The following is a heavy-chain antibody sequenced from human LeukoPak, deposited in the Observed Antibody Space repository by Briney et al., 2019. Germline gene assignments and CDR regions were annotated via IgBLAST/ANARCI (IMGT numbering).Heavy chain of an antibody. CDR1: GGSISSYY. V-gene: IGHV4-59*01. D-gene: IGHD3-10*02. CDR3: ARTGVRGEDWFDP. CDR2: IYYSGST. Sequence: KSSETLSLTCTVSGGSISSYYWSWIRQPPGKGLEWIGYIYYSGSTNYNPSLKSRVTISVDTSKNQFSLKLSSVTAADTAVYYCARTGVRGEDWFDPWGQGTLVTVSS. J-gene: IGHJ5*02.